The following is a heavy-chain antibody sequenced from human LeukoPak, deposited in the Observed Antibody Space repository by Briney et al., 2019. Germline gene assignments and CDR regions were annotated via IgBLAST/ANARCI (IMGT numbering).Heavy chain of an antibody. J-gene: IGHJ4*02. V-gene: IGHV4-30-2*01. Sequence: SSETLSLTCAVSGGSISSGGYSWSWIRQPPGKGLEWIGYIYHSGSTYYNPSLKSRVTISVDGSKNQFSLELSSVTAADTAVYYCASRYCSSTSCFNDYWGQGTLVTVSS. CDR2: IYHSGST. D-gene: IGHD2-2*01. CDR1: GGSISSGGYS. CDR3: ASRYCSSTSCFNDY.